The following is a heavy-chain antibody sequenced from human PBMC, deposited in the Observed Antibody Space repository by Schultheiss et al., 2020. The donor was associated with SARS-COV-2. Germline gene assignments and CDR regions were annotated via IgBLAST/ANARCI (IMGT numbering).Heavy chain of an antibody. CDR2: INPNSGGT. D-gene: IGHD6-13*01. Sequence: ASVKVSCKASGYTFTSYDISWVRQAPGQGLEWMGWINPNSGGTNYAQKFQGWVTITRDTSASTAYMELSSLRSEDTAVYYCARTTYSSSWTVYYYYGMDVWGQGTTVTVSS. CDR3: ARTTYSSSWTVYYYYGMDV. CDR1: GYTFTSYD. V-gene: IGHV1-2*04. J-gene: IGHJ6*02.